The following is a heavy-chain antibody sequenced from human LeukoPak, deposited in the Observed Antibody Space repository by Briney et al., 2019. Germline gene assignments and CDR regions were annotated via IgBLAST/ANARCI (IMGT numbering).Heavy chain of an antibody. CDR1: RFTFSNYW. CDR2: INQDGSVI. J-gene: IGHJ4*02. CDR3: ARDRHINSWSNDRFDY. V-gene: IGHV3-7*01. Sequence: GGSLRLSCAASRFTFSNYWMTWVRQAPGKGLEWVGNINQDGSVINYVDSVKGRFTISRDNAETSLYLQMNSLRADDTVIYYCARDRHINSWSNDRFDYWGQGALVTVSS. D-gene: IGHD6-13*01.